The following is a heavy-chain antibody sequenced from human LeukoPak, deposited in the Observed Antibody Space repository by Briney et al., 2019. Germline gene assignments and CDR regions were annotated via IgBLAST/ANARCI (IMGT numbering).Heavy chain of an antibody. CDR3: ARDPSNTSGWSPYFDY. CDR1: GYTYTNHG. J-gene: IGHJ4*02. D-gene: IGHD6-13*01. V-gene: IGHV1-18*04. Sequence: ASVKVSCKASGYTYTNHGITWVRQAPGQGPEWMGWISAYNRDTKYAQNFQGRVTFITESSTSTAYMELRSLRSDDTAVYYCARDPSNTSGWSPYFDYWGQGTLVTVSA. CDR2: ISAYNRDT.